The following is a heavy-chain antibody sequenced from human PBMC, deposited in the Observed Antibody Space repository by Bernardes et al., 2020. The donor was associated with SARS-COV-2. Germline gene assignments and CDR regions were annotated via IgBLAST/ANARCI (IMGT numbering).Heavy chain of an antibody. D-gene: IGHD5-12*01. CDR1: GGSISSHY. CDR2: IYYSGNT. V-gene: IGHV4-59*11. J-gene: IGHJ4*02. Sequence: SETLSLTCTVSGGSISSHYWSWIQQPPGKGLEWIGCIYYSGNTNYNPSLKSRVTISIDTSMNQFSLRLNSVTAADTALYYCARQEMATIKASPFDYWGQGNLVTVSS. CDR3: ARQEMATIKASPFDY.